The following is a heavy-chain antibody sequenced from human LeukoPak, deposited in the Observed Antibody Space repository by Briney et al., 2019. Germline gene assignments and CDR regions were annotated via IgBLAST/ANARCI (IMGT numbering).Heavy chain of an antibody. CDR1: GYTFTGYY. V-gene: IGHV1-2*02. D-gene: IGHD3-9*01. J-gene: IGHJ6*01. CDR2: INPNSGGT. Sequence: APVKVSCKASGYTFTGYYMHWVRQAPGQGLEWMGWINPNSGGTNYAQKFQGRVTMTRDTSISTAYMELSRLRSDDTAVYYCARVDPYYYYGMDVWGQGTTVTVSS. CDR3: ARVDPYYYYGMDV.